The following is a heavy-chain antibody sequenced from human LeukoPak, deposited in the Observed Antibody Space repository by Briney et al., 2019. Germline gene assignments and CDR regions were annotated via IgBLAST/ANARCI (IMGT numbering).Heavy chain of an antibody. CDR3: TRDHWVGDPYYYYMDV. CDR1: GFTFSSHA. J-gene: IGHJ6*03. D-gene: IGHD3-10*01. CDR2: IRSKAYGGTT. V-gene: IGHV3-49*04. Sequence: PGTSLRLSCAASGFTFSSHAMQWVRQAPGKGLEWVGFIRSKAYGGTTEYAASVKGRFTISRDDSRSIAYLQMNSLKTEDTAVYYCTRDHWVGDPYYYYMDVWGKGTTVTVSS.